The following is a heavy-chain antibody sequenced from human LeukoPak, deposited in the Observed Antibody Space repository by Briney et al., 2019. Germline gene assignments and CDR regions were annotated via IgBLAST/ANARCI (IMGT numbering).Heavy chain of an antibody. Sequence: GGSLRLSCAASGFTFSSYAMHWVRQAPGKGLEWVAYIRSSGNTKYYADSVRGRFTISRDNAKNSLYLQMNILRAEDTAVYYCVLGGLYVVVTDEKYYYGMDVWGKGTTVTVSS. V-gene: IGHV3-48*03. J-gene: IGHJ6*04. CDR2: IRSSGNTK. D-gene: IGHD2-21*02. CDR3: VLGGLYVVVTDEKYYYGMDV. CDR1: GFTFSSYA.